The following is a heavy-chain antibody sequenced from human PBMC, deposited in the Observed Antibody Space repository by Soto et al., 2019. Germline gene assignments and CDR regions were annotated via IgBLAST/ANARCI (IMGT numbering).Heavy chain of an antibody. CDR3: ARIPYDNSGTIFDY. J-gene: IGHJ4*02. CDR2: IYAGTIT. D-gene: IGHD3-22*01. CDR1: GITVSSYY. V-gene: IGHV3-53*01. Sequence: EVQLVESGGGLIQPGGSLRLSCAVSGITVSSYYISWVRQAAGKGLEWVSVIYAGTITYYADSVKGRFTIYRDNSKNTLNLEMNSLRVEDTAVYYCARIPYDNSGTIFDYWGQGTLVTVSS.